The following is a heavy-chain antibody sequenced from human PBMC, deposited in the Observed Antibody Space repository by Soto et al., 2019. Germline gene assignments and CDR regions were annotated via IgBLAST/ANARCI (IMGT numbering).Heavy chain of an antibody. CDR1: GGSISSYY. CDR2: IYYGGGT. V-gene: IGHV4-59*01. J-gene: IGHJ4*02. D-gene: IGHD4-17*01. CDR3: AKEPTTVVTQYYFDY. Sequence: SETLSLTCTVSGGSISSYYWNWIRQPPGKGLEWIGDIYYGGGTNYNPSLKSRVTISRDNSKNTLYLQMNSLRAEDTAVYYCAKEPTTVVTQYYFDYWGQGTLVTVSS.